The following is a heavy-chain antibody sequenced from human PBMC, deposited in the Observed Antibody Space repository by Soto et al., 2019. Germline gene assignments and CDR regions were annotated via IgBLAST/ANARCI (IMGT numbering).Heavy chain of an antibody. Sequence: QVQLVQSGAAVKRPGSSVKVSCKASGGTFNTYAITWVRQAPGQGLEWMGGIIPFFGTAKYAQKFQGRVTITADESTSKDYMELSSLRSEDTAVYYCARDPCSGSYVTLDYWGQGTLVTVSS. D-gene: IGHD3-10*02. CDR1: GGTFNTYA. V-gene: IGHV1-69*01. J-gene: IGHJ4*02. CDR2: IIPFFGTA. CDR3: ARDPCSGSYVTLDY.